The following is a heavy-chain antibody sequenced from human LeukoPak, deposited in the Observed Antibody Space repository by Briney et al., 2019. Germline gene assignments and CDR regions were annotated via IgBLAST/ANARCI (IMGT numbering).Heavy chain of an antibody. CDR3: ARDLSYSGSYGTLIEFDY. Sequence: ASVKVSCKASGYTFTGYYMHWVRQAPGQGLEWMGWISPYNGNTNYAQKLQGRVTMTTDTSTSTAYMELRSLRSDDTAVYYCARDLSYSGSYGTLIEFDYWGQGTLVTVSS. J-gene: IGHJ4*02. CDR2: ISPYNGNT. CDR1: GYTFTGYY. V-gene: IGHV1-18*04. D-gene: IGHD1-26*01.